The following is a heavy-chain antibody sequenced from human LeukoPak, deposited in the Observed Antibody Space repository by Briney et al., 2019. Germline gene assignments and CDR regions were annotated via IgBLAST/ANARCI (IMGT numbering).Heavy chain of an antibody. Sequence: PSETLSLTCTVSGGSISSGGYFWSWIRQHPGKGLEWIAHIYHAGNTHDNPSLRGRVAISLDTSANQFSLRLSSVTAADTAVYFCARATHYSASTGGPYMDVWGQGTTVTVSS. CDR2: IYHAGNT. D-gene: IGHD3-22*01. J-gene: IGHJ6*03. CDR1: GGSISSGGYF. V-gene: IGHV4-31*03. CDR3: ARATHYSASTGGPYMDV.